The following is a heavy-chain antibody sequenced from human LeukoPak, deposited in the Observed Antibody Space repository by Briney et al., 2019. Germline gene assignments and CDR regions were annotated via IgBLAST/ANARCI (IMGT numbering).Heavy chain of an antibody. CDR1: VFTFSSYA. V-gene: IGHV3-23*01. J-gene: IGHJ4*02. CDR3: AKGENKGSCSTTSCYANFDY. D-gene: IGHD2-2*01. CDR2: IRWRGCST. Sequence: PGGTLRLSCAASVFTFSSYAMIGVRQAPGKGGEGVSAIRWRGCSTYYADSVKGRFTISSDHSQNTLYLQMNSLSAEDTAVYYCAKGENKGSCSTTSCYANFDYWGQGTLVTVSS.